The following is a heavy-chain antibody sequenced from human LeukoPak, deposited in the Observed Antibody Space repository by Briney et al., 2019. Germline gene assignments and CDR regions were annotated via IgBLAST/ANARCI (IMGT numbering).Heavy chain of an antibody. Sequence: PGGSLRLSCAASGFTFSDYAMNWVRQAPGKGLEWVSSMSSSSSYIYYADSVKGRFTISRDNAKNSLYPQMNSLRAEDTAVYYCARDPPAPGIAVAGTGGRDYWGQGTLVTVSS. CDR2: MSSSSSYI. V-gene: IGHV3-21*01. CDR1: GFTFSDYA. J-gene: IGHJ4*02. D-gene: IGHD6-19*01. CDR3: ARDPPAPGIAVAGTGGRDY.